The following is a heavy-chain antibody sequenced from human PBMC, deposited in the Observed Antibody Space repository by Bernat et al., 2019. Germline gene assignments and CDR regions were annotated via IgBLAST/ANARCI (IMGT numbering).Heavy chain of an antibody. CDR3: ARDREYSSSWPGPTDY. Sequence: QVQLVESGGGVVQPGRSLRLSCAASGFTFSSYGMHWVRQAPGKGLEWVAVIWYDGSNKYYADSVKGRFTISRDNSKNTLYLQMNSLRAEDTAVYYCARDREYSSSWPGPTDYWGQGTLVTVSS. CDR1: GFTFSSYG. J-gene: IGHJ4*02. D-gene: IGHD6-13*01. V-gene: IGHV3-33*01. CDR2: IWYDGSNK.